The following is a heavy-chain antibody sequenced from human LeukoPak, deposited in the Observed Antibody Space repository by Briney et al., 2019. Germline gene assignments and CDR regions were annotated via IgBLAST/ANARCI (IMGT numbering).Heavy chain of an antibody. V-gene: IGHV1-69*13. Sequence: ASVKVSCKASGGTFSSYAISWVRQAPGQGLEWMGGIIPIFGTANYAQKFQGRVTITADESTSTAYMELSSLRSEDTAVYYCARGYYDSSGYLGWFDPWGQGTLVTVPS. CDR3: ARGYYDSSGYLGWFDP. D-gene: IGHD3-22*01. CDR2: IIPIFGTA. J-gene: IGHJ5*02. CDR1: GGTFSSYA.